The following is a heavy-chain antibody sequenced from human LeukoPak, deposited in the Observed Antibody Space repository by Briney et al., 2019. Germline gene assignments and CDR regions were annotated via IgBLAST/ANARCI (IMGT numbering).Heavy chain of an antibody. CDR2: FYYSGST. V-gene: IGHV4-39*01. Sequence: PSETLSLTCTVSGGSISTSSYYWGWIRQPPGKGLEWIGSFYYSGSTYYNPPLKSRVTISVDTSKNQFSLKLSSVTAADTAVYYCARRGGSYRFFDYWGQGTLVTVSS. D-gene: IGHD3-16*02. CDR3: ARRGGSYRFFDY. J-gene: IGHJ4*02. CDR1: GGSISTSSYY.